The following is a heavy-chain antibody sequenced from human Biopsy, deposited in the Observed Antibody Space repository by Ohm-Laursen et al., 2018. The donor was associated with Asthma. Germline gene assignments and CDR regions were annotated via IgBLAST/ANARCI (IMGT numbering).Heavy chain of an antibody. CDR2: ISSSGSTI. CDR3: AREGVNYYDSSGYLEY. CDR1: GFTFSDYY. V-gene: IGHV3-11*01. Sequence: GSLRLSCAASGFTFSDYYMSWIRQAPGKGLEWVSYISSSGSTIYYADSVKGRFTISRDNAKNSLYLQMNSLRVEDTAVYYCAREGVNYYDSSGYLEYWGQGTLVTVSS. D-gene: IGHD3-22*01. J-gene: IGHJ4*02.